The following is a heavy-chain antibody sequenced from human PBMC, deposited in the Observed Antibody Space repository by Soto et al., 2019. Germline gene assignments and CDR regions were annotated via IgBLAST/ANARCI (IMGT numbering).Heavy chain of an antibody. Sequence: ASVKVSCKASGYTFTRSGIIWVRQAPGQGLEWMGWISTYNGDTNYAQKFQDRVSMTIDTSTGTAYMELRSLTSDDTAIYYCAKNGQPPYYYYGLDVWGQGTKVTVSS. CDR3: AKNGQPPYYYYGLDV. V-gene: IGHV1-18*01. CDR1: GYTFTRSG. D-gene: IGHD2-8*01. J-gene: IGHJ6*02. CDR2: ISTYNGDT.